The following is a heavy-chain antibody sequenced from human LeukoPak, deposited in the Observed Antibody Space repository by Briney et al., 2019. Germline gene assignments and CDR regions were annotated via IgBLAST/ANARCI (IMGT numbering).Heavy chain of an antibody. V-gene: IGHV3-7*01. Sequence: GGSLRVSCVASGFTFSNYWMNWVRQAPGKGLEWVAHIKQDGSERYYVDSVKGRFTVSRDNAKNSLYLQMTSLRDEDTAVYYCARDPHVSGWGYWGQGTLVTVSA. J-gene: IGHJ4*02. D-gene: IGHD6-19*01. CDR3: ARDPHVSGWGY. CDR1: GFTFSNYW. CDR2: IKQDGSER.